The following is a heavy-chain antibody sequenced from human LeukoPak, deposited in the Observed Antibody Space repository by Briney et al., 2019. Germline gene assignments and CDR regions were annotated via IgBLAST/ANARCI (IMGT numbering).Heavy chain of an antibody. Sequence: GASVKVSCKASGYTFTGYYMHWVRQAPGQGLEWMGWINPNSGGTNYAQKFQGRVTMTRDTSISTAYMELSRLRPDDTAVYYCAGGGVVVVAARLGFFDYWGQGTLVTVSS. CDR3: AGGGVVVVAARLGFFDY. D-gene: IGHD2-15*01. V-gene: IGHV1-2*02. J-gene: IGHJ4*02. CDR2: INPNSGGT. CDR1: GYTFTGYY.